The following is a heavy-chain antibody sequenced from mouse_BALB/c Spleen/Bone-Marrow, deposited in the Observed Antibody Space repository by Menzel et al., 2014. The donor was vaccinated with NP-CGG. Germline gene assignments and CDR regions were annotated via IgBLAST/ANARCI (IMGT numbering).Heavy chain of an antibody. Sequence: VQLQQSGAELVKPGASVKLSCKASGYTFTSYYMYWVKQRPGQGLEWIGEINPSNGGTNFNEKFKSKATLTVDKSSSTAYMQLSSLTSEDSAVYYCTRENYGFAYWGQGTPVTVSA. J-gene: IGHJ3*01. CDR1: GYTFTSYY. D-gene: IGHD1-1*02. CDR3: TRENYGFAY. CDR2: INPSNGGT. V-gene: IGHV1S81*02.